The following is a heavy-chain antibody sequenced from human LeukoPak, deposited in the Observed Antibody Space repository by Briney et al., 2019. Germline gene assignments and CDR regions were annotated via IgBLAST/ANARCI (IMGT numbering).Heavy chain of an antibody. CDR1: GGSFSGYY. V-gene: IGHV3-30*18. CDR2: ISPDGSYK. CDR3: TQFDY. Sequence: LSLTCAVYGGSFSGYYWSWIRQPPGKGLEWVAVISPDGSYKDYVDSVKGRFSISRDNSKNTVYVQMNSLRPEDTAVYYCTQFDYWGQGTLVTVSS. J-gene: IGHJ4*02.